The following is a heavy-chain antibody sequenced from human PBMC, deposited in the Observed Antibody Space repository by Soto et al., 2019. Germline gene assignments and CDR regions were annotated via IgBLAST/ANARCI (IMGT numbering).Heavy chain of an antibody. CDR2: IVVGSGNT. Sequence: GASVKVSCKASGFTFTSSAVQWVRQARGQRLEWIGWIVVGSGNTNYAQKFQERVTITRDMSTSTAYMELSSLRSEDTAVYYCAADHSGWCYYYYGMDVWGQGTTVTISS. D-gene: IGHD6-19*01. V-gene: IGHV1-58*01. CDR3: AADHSGWCYYYYGMDV. CDR1: GFTFTSSA. J-gene: IGHJ6*02.